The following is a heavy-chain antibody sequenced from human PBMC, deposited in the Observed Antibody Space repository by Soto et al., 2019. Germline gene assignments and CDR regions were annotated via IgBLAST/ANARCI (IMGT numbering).Heavy chain of an antibody. D-gene: IGHD3-16*01. CDR3: AKQSYDYVWGSYSLDY. V-gene: IGHV3-23*01. CDR2: ISGSGGST. J-gene: IGHJ4*02. CDR1: GFTFSSYA. Sequence: PVGSLRLSCAASGFTFSSYAMSWVRQAPGKGLEWVSAISGSGGSTYYADSVKGRFTISRDNSKNTLYLQMNSLRAEDTAVYYCAKQSYDYVWGSYSLDYWGQGTLVTVSS.